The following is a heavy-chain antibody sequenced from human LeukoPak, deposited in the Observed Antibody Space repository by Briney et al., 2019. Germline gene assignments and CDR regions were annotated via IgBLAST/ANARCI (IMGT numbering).Heavy chain of an antibody. V-gene: IGHV4-39*01. CDR3: ASTMYCSSTSCLRFDY. D-gene: IGHD2-2*01. J-gene: IGHJ4*02. CDR1: GGSISSSSYY. Sequence: SETLSLTCTVSGGSISSSSYYWGWIRQPPGKGLEWIGTIYYSGSTYYNPSLTSRVTISVDTSKNQFSLKVSSATAADTAVYYCASTMYCSSTSCLRFDYWGQGTLVTVSS. CDR2: IYYSGST.